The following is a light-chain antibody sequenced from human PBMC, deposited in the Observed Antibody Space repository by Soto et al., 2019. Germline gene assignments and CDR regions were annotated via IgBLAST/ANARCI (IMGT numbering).Light chain of an antibody. CDR2: EVT. CDR3: SSKRDSSTLFV. CDR1: ISDVCAYNY. V-gene: IGLV2-14*01. J-gene: IGLJ1*01. Sequence: SVLTHPASVSGAPGQAITISCPGPISDVCAYNYVSWYQHHPGKVPKLLIYEVTNRPSGVSDRFSGSKSGNTASLTISGLQAEAEADYYCSSKRDSSTLFVFGTGTKGNVL.